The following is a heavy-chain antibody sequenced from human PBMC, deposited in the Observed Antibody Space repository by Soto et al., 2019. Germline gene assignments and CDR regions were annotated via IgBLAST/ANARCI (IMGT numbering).Heavy chain of an antibody. CDR1: GGSISSYY. CDR2: IYYSGST. D-gene: IGHD3-10*01. J-gene: IGHJ6*02. Sequence: TLSLTCTVSGGSISSYYWSWIRQPPGKGLEWIGYIYYSGSTNYNPSLKSRVTISVDKSKNQFSLKLSSVTAADTAVYYCARALTYYYGSGSRFYYYGMDVWGQGTTVTVSS. V-gene: IGHV4-59*12. CDR3: ARALTYYYGSGSRFYYYGMDV.